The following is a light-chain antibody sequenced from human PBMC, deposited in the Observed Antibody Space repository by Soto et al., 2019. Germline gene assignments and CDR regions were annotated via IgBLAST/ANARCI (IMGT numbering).Light chain of an antibody. CDR3: QQSSSSPLT. Sequence: DIQMTQSPSSVTASVGDRVTITCRASQGISNWLAWYQQEPGKAPKLLIYATSNLQSGVPSRISGSGSGTDFTLTISSLQPEDFAAYYYQQSSSSPLTLGPGTKVDIK. CDR2: ATS. J-gene: IGKJ3*01. CDR1: QGISNW. V-gene: IGKV1-12*01.